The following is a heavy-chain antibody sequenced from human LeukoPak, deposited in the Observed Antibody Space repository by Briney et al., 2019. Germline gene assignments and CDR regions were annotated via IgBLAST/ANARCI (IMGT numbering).Heavy chain of an antibody. D-gene: IGHD3-3*01. CDR2: FDPEDGET. J-gene: IGHJ5*02. CDR3: ATARFLEWLSPSKNWFDP. V-gene: IGHV1-24*01. Sequence: ASVKVSCKVSGYTLAELSMHWVRQAPGKGLEWMGGFDPEDGETIYAQKFQGRVTMTEDTSTDTAYMELSSLRSEDTAVYYCATARFLEWLSPSKNWFDPWGQGTLVTVSS. CDR1: GYTLAELS.